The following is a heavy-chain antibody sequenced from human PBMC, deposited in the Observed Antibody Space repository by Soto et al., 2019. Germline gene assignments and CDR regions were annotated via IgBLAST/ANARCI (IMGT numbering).Heavy chain of an antibody. CDR2: IYYSGRS. CDR1: GGSISSGGYY. CDR3: ARGTMLRGPGYYYAMDV. D-gene: IGHD3-10*01. Sequence: PSETLSLTCTVSGGSISSGGYYWSWIRQHPGKGLEWIGYIYYSGRSYYTPSLKSRVIISVDTSKNQFSLNLTAVTATDTAVYYCARGTMLRGPGYYYAMDVWGQGTTVTVSS. J-gene: IGHJ6*02. V-gene: IGHV4-31*03.